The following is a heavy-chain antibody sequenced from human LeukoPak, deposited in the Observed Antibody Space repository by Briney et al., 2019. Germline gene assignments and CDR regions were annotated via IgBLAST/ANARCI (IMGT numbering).Heavy chain of an antibody. CDR1: GFTFSSYA. D-gene: IGHD1-26*01. CDR2: ISYDGSNK. V-gene: IGHV3-30-3*01. J-gene: IGHJ6*02. Sequence: GGSLRLSCAASGFTFSSYAMHWVRQAPGKGLEWVAVISYDGSNKYYADSVKGRFTISRDNSKNTLYLQMNSLRAEDTAVYYCARASYIVGATQGMDVWGQGTTVTVSS. CDR3: ARASYIVGATQGMDV.